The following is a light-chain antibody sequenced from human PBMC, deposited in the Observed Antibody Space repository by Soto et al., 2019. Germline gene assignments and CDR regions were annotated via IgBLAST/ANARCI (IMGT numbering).Light chain of an antibody. V-gene: IGKV1-9*01. J-gene: IGKJ5*01. CDR1: QGISSY. CDR2: DAS. CDR3: QQLDIYPIT. Sequence: DIQLTQSPSFLSASVGDRVTITCRASQGISSYLAWYHQKPGKAPKLLIYDASTLQSGVPSRFRGSGSVTEFALTISSLQPEDFATYYCQQLDIYPITFGQGTRLDIK.